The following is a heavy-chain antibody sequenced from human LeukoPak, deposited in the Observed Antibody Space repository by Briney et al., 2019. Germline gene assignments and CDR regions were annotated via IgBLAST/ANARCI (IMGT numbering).Heavy chain of an antibody. Sequence: GGSLRLSRAASGFTLSSYEMNWVRQAPGKGLEGVSYISSSGSTIYYADSVKGRFTISRDNANNSLYLQMNSLRAEDTDVYYCARDFGTGTTDYYYYGMDVWGQGTTVTVSS. V-gene: IGHV3-48*03. CDR3: ARDFGTGTTDYYYYGMDV. D-gene: IGHD1-1*01. CDR1: GFTLSSYE. CDR2: ISSSGSTI. J-gene: IGHJ6*02.